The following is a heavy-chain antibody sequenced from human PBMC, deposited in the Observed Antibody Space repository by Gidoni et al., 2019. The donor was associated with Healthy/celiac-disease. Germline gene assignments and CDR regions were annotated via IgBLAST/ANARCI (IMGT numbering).Heavy chain of an antibody. D-gene: IGHD3-9*01. V-gene: IGHV3-21*01. J-gene: IGHJ6*02. Sequence: EVQLVESGGGLVKPGGSLSLSCAASGFTFSRYSMNWVRQAPGKGLEWVSSISRSSSNIYYADSVKGRFTISRDNAKNSLYLQMNSLRAEDTAVYYCARDYYDILTGYYLYYYYGMDVWGQGTTVTVSS. CDR2: ISRSSSNI. CDR3: ARDYYDILTGYYLYYYYGMDV. CDR1: GFTFSRYS.